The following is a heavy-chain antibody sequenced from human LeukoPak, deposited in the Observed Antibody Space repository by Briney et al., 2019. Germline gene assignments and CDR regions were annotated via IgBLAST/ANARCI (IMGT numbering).Heavy chain of an antibody. D-gene: IGHD2-15*01. Sequence: ASVKVSCKASGYTFTSYAMHWVRQAPGQRLEWMGWINAGNGNTKYSQKFQGRVTITRDTSASTAYMELSSLRSEDTAVYYCARGYCSGGSCGGGDYDFDYWGQGTLVTASS. V-gene: IGHV1-3*01. J-gene: IGHJ4*02. CDR1: GYTFTSYA. CDR3: ARGYCSGGSCGGGDYDFDY. CDR2: INAGNGNT.